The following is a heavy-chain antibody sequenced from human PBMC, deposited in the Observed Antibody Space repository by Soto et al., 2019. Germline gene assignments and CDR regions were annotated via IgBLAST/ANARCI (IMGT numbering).Heavy chain of an antibody. CDR1: RFTSGYHA. D-gene: IGHD1-1*01. CDR2: ISSNGENT. Sequence: GGSLRLSCAASRFTSGYHAMNWVRQAPGKGLEWVSTISSNGENTHYADSVKGRFIISSDNSSNTVALQMNSLRVEDTAIYYCVSWVPDQFDSWGQGTLVTVSS. V-gene: IGHV3-23*01. CDR3: VSWVPDQFDS. J-gene: IGHJ4*01.